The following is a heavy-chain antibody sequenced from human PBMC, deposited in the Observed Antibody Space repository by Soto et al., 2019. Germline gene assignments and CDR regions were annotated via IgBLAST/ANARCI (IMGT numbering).Heavy chain of an antibody. CDR3: ARVRVDYYDSSGYYFFDY. D-gene: IGHD3-22*01. V-gene: IGHV4-30-4*01. Sequence: PSETLSLTCTVSGGSISSGDYYWSWMRQPPGKGLEWIGYIYYSGRTYYNPSIKSRVTISVDTSKNQFSLKLSSVTAADTAVYYCARVRVDYYDSSGYYFFDYWGKGTLVTVSS. J-gene: IGHJ4*02. CDR2: IYYSGRT. CDR1: GGSISSGDYY.